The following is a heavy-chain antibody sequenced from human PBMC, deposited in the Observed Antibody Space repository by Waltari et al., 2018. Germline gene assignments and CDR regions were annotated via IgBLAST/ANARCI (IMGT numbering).Heavy chain of an antibody. J-gene: IGHJ3*01. D-gene: IGHD3-16*01. Sequence: QVKLVESGGGVVQPGRSLRLSCTASGFIFDTHRMQWVRQAPCKGREWVAFILYDGSDKFFADSVKGRFTISRDNSKNTLYLQMNSLRPEDTAVYYCVKWGVPADAESAFDVWGQGTMVTVSS. CDR1: GFIFDTHR. V-gene: IGHV3-30*01. CDR2: ILYDGSDK. CDR3: VKWGVPADAESAFDV.